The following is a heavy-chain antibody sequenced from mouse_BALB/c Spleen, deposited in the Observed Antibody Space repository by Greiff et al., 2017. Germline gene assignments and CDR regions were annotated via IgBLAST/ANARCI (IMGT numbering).Heavy chain of an antibody. V-gene: IGHV7-3*02. J-gene: IGHJ4*01. CDR3: ARVGNYVDYAMDY. D-gene: IGHD2-1*01. CDR2: IRNKANGYTT. Sequence: EVKLVESGGGLVQPGGSLRLSCATSGFTFTDYYMSWVRQPPGKALEWLGFIRNKANGYTTEYSASVKGRFTISRDNSQSILYLQMNTLRAEDSATYYCARVGNYVDYAMDYWGQGTSVTVSS. CDR1: GFTFTDYY.